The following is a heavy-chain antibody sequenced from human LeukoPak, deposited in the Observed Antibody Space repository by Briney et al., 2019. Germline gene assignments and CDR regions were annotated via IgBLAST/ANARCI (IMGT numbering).Heavy chain of an antibody. Sequence: PSETLSLTCAVYGGSFSGYYWSWIRQPPGKGLEWIGEINHSGSTNYNPSLKSRVTISVDTSKNQFSLKLSSVTAADTAVYYCARGGRVVGATFPFDYWGQGTLVTVSS. D-gene: IGHD1-26*01. J-gene: IGHJ4*02. V-gene: IGHV4-34*01. CDR1: GGSFSGYY. CDR2: INHSGST. CDR3: ARGGRVVGATFPFDY.